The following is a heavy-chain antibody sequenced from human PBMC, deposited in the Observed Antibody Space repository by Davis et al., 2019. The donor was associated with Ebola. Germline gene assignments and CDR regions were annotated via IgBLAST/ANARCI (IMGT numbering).Heavy chain of an antibody. Sequence: SQTPSLPRAISGDSVSSNTAAWNWIRQSQSRGLAWLGRAYYRSTWYVDYAVSVKGRMTITSDTSKNQFSLQLTSVTPEDTAAYYCARDPPYDQGYDYWGQGILVTVSS. CDR1: GDSVSSNTAA. J-gene: IGHJ4*02. CDR2: AYYRSTWYV. V-gene: IGHV6-1*01. D-gene: IGHD3-22*01. CDR3: ARDPPYDQGYDY.